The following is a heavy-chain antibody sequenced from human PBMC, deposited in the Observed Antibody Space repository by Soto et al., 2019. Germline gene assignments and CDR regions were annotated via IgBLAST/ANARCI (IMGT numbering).Heavy chain of an antibody. D-gene: IGHD4-17*01. V-gene: IGHV4-34*01. J-gene: IGHJ4*02. Sequence: PSETLSLTCAVYGGSFSGYYWSWIRQPPGKGLEWIGEINHSGSTNYNPPLKSRVTISVDTSKNQFSLKLSSVTAADTAVYYCARGPRLYDYGGNFRGYFDYWGQGTLVTVSS. CDR3: ARGPRLYDYGGNFRGYFDY. CDR1: GGSFSGYY. CDR2: INHSGST.